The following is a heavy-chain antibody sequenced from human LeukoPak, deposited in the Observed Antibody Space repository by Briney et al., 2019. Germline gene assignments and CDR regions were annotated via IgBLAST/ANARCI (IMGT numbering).Heavy chain of an antibody. CDR2: ISSDGNNK. Sequence: GGSLRLSCAASGFNFSNYCMHWVRQAPGKGLEWVALISSDGNNKFYASSVKGRITISRDNSKNTLYLQMNSLRVEDTAVYYCAREKEPILLASSYYHYGMDAWGQGTTVTVSS. J-gene: IGHJ6*02. CDR3: AREKEPILLASSYYHYGMDA. D-gene: IGHD3-10*01. V-gene: IGHV3-30*14. CDR1: GFNFSNYC.